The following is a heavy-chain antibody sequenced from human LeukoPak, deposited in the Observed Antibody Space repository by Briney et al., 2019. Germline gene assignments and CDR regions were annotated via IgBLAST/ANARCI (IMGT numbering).Heavy chain of an antibody. Sequence: AASVKVSCKASGYTFTNYYMHWVRQAPGQGLEWMGVINPNDDTKSYAQRFQGRVTMTRDTSTSTVYMELSSLRSEDTAVYYCARSGGGNTYGLEVSWGQGTLVTVSS. J-gene: IGHJ5*02. CDR3: ARSGGGNTYGLEVS. D-gene: IGHD5-18*01. CDR1: GYTFTNYY. CDR2: INPNDDTK. V-gene: IGHV1-46*01.